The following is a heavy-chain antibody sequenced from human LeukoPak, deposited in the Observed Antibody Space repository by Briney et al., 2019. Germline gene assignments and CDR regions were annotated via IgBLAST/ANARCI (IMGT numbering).Heavy chain of an antibody. CDR2: FYYSGST. J-gene: IGHJ4*02. CDR3: ARGNYYDSPYDY. V-gene: IGHV4-59*01. Sequence: KPSETLSLTCTVSGDSIRSYYWSWIRQPPGKGLEWIGYFYYSGSTNYNPTLKSRVTISVDTSKNQFSLKLSSVTAADTAVYYCARGNYYDSPYDYWGQGTLVTVSS. CDR1: GDSIRSYY. D-gene: IGHD3-22*01.